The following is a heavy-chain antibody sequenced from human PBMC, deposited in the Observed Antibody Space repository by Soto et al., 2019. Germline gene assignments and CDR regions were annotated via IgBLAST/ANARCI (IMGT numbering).Heavy chain of an antibody. CDR3: ARSPRYYLSYYFDY. V-gene: IGHV4-59*01. CDR2: IYYSGST. D-gene: IGHD3-10*01. J-gene: IGHJ4*02. Sequence: SETLSLTCTVSGGSISSYYWSWIRQPPGKGLEWIGYIYYSGSTNYNPSLKSRVTLSVDTSKNQFSLKLSSVTAADTAVYYCARSPRYYLSYYFDYWGQGTLVTVSS. CDR1: GGSISSYY.